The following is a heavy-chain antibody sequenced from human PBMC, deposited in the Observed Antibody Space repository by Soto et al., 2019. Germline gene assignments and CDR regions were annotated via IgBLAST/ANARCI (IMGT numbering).Heavy chain of an antibody. D-gene: IGHD3-10*01. V-gene: IGHV3-48*03. J-gene: IGHJ5*02. CDR1: GFTFSSYE. CDR3: AALGVRRVIPRFDP. Sequence: EVQLVESGGGLVQPGGSLRLSCAASGFTFSSYEMNWVRQAPGKGLEWVSYISSSGSTIYYADSVKGRFTISRDNAKNSLYLQMNSLRAEDTAVYYCAALGVRRVIPRFDPWGQGTLVTVSS. CDR2: ISSSGSTI.